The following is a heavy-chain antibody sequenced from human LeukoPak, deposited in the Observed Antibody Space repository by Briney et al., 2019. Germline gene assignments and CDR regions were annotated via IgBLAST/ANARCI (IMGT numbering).Heavy chain of an antibody. CDR3: ARTVTDAFDI. CDR2: IDSDVSST. J-gene: IGHJ3*02. D-gene: IGHD3-16*02. V-gene: IGHV3-74*03. Sequence: GESLRLSCAASGFTVSRYWMHWVRQAPGKGLVWVSRIDSDVSSTTYADSVKGRFIISRDNAKNTLYLQMNSLRAEDTAVYYCARTVTDAFDIWGQGTMVTVSS. CDR1: GFTVSRYW.